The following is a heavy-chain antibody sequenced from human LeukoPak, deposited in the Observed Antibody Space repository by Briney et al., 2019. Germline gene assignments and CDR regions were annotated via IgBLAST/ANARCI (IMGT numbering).Heavy chain of an antibody. Sequence: SETLSLTCTVSGGSLSSYYWSWIRQPAGKGLEWIGRIYTSGSTNYNPSLNSRVTMSLYTSKHHFSLKLSSVTAADTAVYYCASTLTENYDYVWGSYRLDAFDIWGQGTMVTVSS. J-gene: IGHJ3*02. V-gene: IGHV4-4*07. CDR2: IYTSGST. CDR1: GGSLSSYY. D-gene: IGHD3-16*02. CDR3: ASTLTENYDYVWGSYRLDAFDI.